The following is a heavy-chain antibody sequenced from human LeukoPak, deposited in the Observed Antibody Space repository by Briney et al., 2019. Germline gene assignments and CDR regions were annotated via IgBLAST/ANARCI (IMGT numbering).Heavy chain of an antibody. CDR3: ARARDYYYDSSGYYSSNWFDP. CDR1: GYTFTSYG. CDR2: ISAYNGNT. Sequence: GASVKVSCKASGYTFTSYGISWVRQAPGQGLEWMGWISAYNGNTNYAQKLQGRVTMTTDTSTSTAYMELRSLRSDDTAVYYCARARDYYYDSSGYYSSNWFDPWGQGTLVTVSS. D-gene: IGHD3-22*01. V-gene: IGHV1-18*01. J-gene: IGHJ5*02.